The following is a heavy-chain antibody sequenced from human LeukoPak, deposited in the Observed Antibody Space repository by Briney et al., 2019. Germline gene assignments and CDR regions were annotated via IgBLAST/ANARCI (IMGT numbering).Heavy chain of an antibody. D-gene: IGHD6-13*01. CDR3: ARLPGYSSSWYEYYYYYYYMDV. V-gene: IGHV3-7*01. CDR2: IKQDGSEK. CDR1: GFTFSSYW. Sequence: GGSLRLSCAASGFTFSSYWMSWVRQAPGKGLEWVANIKQDGSEKYYVDSVKGRFTISRDNAKNSLYLQMNSLRAEDAAVYYCARLPGYSSSWYEYYYYYYYMDVWAKGPRSPSP. J-gene: IGHJ6*03.